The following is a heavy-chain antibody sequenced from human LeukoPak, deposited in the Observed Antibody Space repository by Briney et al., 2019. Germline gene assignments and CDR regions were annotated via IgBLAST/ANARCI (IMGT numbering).Heavy chain of an antibody. CDR3: ARDHRYSSSSGDLDP. CDR1: GFTFSSYS. CDR2: ISSSSSYI. J-gene: IGHJ5*02. V-gene: IGHV3-21*01. Sequence: GGSLRLSCAASGFTFSSYSMNWVRQAPGKGLEWVSSISSSSSYIYYADSVKGRFTISRDNAKNSLYLQMNSLRAEDTAVYYCARDHRYSSSSGDLDPWGQGTLVTVSS. D-gene: IGHD6-6*01.